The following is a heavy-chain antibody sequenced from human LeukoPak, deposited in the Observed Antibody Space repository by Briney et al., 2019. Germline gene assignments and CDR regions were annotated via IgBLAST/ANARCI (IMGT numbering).Heavy chain of an antibody. Sequence: GGSLRLSCAASGFTFSSYSMNWVRQAPGKGLEWVSSISSSSSYIYYADSVKGRFTISRDNAKNSLYLQMNSLRAEDTAVYYCTREGQQSSGWYWVPDYWGQGTLVTVSS. CDR1: GFTFSSYS. J-gene: IGHJ4*02. CDR2: ISSSSSYI. D-gene: IGHD6-19*01. V-gene: IGHV3-21*04. CDR3: TREGQQSSGWYWVPDY.